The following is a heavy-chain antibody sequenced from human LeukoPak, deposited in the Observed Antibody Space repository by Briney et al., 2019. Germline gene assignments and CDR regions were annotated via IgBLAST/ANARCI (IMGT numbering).Heavy chain of an antibody. CDR1: GFTFSTYN. J-gene: IGHJ4*02. D-gene: IGHD5-24*01. V-gene: IGHV3-7*03. CDR2: IKEDGTET. CDR3: AKEGRSLQTY. Sequence: GGSLRLSCAASGFTFSTYNMNWVRLAPGKGLEWVANIKEDGTETYYVDSVKGRFTISRDNAKNSLYLQMNSLRVEDTAVYYCAKEGRSLQTYWGQGTLVTVSS.